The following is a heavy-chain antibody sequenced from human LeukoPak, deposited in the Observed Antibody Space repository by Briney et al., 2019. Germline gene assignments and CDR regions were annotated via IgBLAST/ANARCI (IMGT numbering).Heavy chain of an antibody. Sequence: GGSLRLSCAASGFTFSTYAMHWVRQAPGKGLEYVSAISTNGDSTYYADSVKGRFTISRDNSKNTLFLQMGSLRADDMAVYYCARDQVAGSSGWYNSWFDPWGQGTLVTVSS. CDR2: ISTNGDST. V-gene: IGHV3-64*02. J-gene: IGHJ5*02. CDR1: GFTFSTYA. D-gene: IGHD6-19*01. CDR3: ARDQVAGSSGWYNSWFDP.